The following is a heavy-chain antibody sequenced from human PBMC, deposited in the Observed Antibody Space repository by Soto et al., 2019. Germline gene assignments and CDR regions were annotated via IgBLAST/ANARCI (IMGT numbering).Heavy chain of an antibody. CDR3: ARSLRYFDWLLLL. J-gene: IGHJ4*02. CDR2: IYYSGST. Sequence: SETLSLTCTVSGGSISSYYWSWIRQPPGKGLEWIGYIYYSGSTNYNPSLKSRVTISVDTSKNQFSLKLSSVTAADTAVYYCARSLRYFDWLLLLWGQGTLVTVSS. D-gene: IGHD3-9*01. CDR1: GGSISSYY. V-gene: IGHV4-59*01.